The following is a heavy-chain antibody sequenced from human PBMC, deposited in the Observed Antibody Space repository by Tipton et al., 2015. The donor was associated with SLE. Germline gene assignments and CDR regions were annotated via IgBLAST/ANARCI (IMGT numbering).Heavy chain of an antibody. D-gene: IGHD6-13*01. J-gene: IGHJ4*02. CDR2: IYYSGTT. Sequence: TLSLTCTVSGGSISITNYYWGWIRQPPGKGLEWIGTIYYSGTTHYNPSLESRVTISEDTSKNQFSLRLTSVTAADTAIYYCATGVSGSWYYFDYWGQGTPVTVSS. CDR3: ATGVSGSWYYFDY. V-gene: IGHV4-39*07. CDR1: GGSISITNYY.